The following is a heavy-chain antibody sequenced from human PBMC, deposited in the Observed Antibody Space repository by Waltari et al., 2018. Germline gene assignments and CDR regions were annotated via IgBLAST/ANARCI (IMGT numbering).Heavy chain of an antibody. CDR3: ARQTLGYCTSAACRRLET. Sequence: QVQLQESGPGLVRPSETMSRTCAVSGYSINTVLFGSWLRQPPGKGLEWIGNTYHDGTTYYNPSLKHRLMISLDTSKNQFSLRLNFVDVADTAVYYCARQTLGYCTSAACRRLETWGQGILVTVSS. CDR2: TYHDGTT. CDR1: GYSINTVLF. J-gene: IGHJ5*02. V-gene: IGHV4-38-2*01. D-gene: IGHD2-2*03.